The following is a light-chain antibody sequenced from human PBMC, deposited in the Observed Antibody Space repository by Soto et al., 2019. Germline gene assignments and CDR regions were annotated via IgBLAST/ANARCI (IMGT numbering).Light chain of an antibody. V-gene: IGKV1-5*01. CDR2: DAS. CDR3: QHYGGMWT. J-gene: IGKJ1*01. CDR1: QSISNR. Sequence: DIQMTQSPSTLSASVVDRVTITCRASQSISNRLAWYQQKPGKAPKVLIYDASSLESGVPSRFTGSGSGTEFILTISSLQPDDFATYCCQHYGGMWTFGQGTKV.